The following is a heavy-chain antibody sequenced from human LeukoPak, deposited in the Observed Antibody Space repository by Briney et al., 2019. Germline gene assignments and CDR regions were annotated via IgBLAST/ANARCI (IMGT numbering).Heavy chain of an antibody. D-gene: IGHD5-18*01. CDR2: IFYSGST. CDR1: GGSISTSNYY. V-gene: IGHV4-39*07. CDR3: ARGGHSYGLGSFDY. Sequence: SETLSLTCTVSGGSISTSNYYWGWIRQPPGKGLEWIGNIFYSGSTYYSPSLKSRVTISLDTSRNQFSLKLSSVTAADTAVYYCARGGHSYGLGSFDYWGQGTLVTVSS. J-gene: IGHJ4*02.